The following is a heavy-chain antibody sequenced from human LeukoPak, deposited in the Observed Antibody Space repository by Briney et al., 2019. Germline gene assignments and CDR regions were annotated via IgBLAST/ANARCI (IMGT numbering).Heavy chain of an antibody. CDR2: ISSSSNYI. Sequence: GGSLRLSCAASGFTFSSYNMNWVRQAPGKGLEWVSSISSSSNYIYYADSVKGRFTISRDNSKNTLYLQMNSLRAEDTAVYYCARDIEYYDFWSGPVDWGQGTLVTVSS. D-gene: IGHD3-3*01. V-gene: IGHV3-21*01. J-gene: IGHJ4*02. CDR1: GFTFSSYN. CDR3: ARDIEYYDFWSGPVD.